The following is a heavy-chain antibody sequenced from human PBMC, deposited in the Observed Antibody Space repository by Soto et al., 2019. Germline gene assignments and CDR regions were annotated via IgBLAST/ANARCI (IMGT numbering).Heavy chain of an antibody. Sequence: ASVKVSCKASEYTFTGYYLHWVRQAPGQGLEWMGWINPNGSGTIYAQKFQGRLTMTRDTSITTAYMELTRLRADDTAFYFCATSSDWSPLLDYWAQGTLVTVSS. D-gene: IGHD6-19*01. CDR3: ATSSDWSPLLDY. V-gene: IGHV1-2*02. CDR1: EYTFTGYY. J-gene: IGHJ4*02. CDR2: INPNGSGT.